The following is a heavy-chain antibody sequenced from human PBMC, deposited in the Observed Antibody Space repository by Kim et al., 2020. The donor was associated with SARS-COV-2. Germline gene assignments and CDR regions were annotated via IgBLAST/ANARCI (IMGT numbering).Heavy chain of an antibody. D-gene: IGHD3-3*01. CDR1: GFAFSNYA. Sequence: GGSLRLSCVASGFAFSNYAMHWARQAPGKGLEWVAVISYDGSNKYYADSVKGRFTISRDNSKNTVYLQMNSLRAEDTAVYFCAKLFPKSAYDSWTGYSDVWGKGTTATVSS. CDR2: ISYDGSNK. CDR3: AKLFPKSAYDSWTGYSDV. V-gene: IGHV3-30*18. J-gene: IGHJ6*04.